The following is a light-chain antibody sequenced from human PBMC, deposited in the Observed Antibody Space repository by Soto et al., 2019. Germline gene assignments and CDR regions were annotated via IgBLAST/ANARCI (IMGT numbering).Light chain of an antibody. CDR1: QSVSTNN. Sequence: IVLTQSPGTLSSSPGERATLSCRASQSVSTNNLAWYQQRPAQAPRLLIYGASRRATGIPDRFSGSASGTDFPLTISRLAPEDLAVYYCQQYDNSVWTFGQGTKVDIK. CDR3: QQYDNSVWT. CDR2: GAS. V-gene: IGKV3-20*01. J-gene: IGKJ1*01.